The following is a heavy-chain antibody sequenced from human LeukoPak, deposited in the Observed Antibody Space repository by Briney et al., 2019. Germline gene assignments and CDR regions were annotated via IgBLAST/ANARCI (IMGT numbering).Heavy chain of an antibody. D-gene: IGHD5-18*01. J-gene: IGHJ6*02. CDR2: INPNSGGT. CDR3: ARDMGYGYSHYYYGMDV. Sequence: ASVKVSCKASGYTFTGYYMHWVRQAPGQGLEWMGWINPNSGGTNYAQKFQGRVTMTRDTSISTAYMELSRLRSDDTAVYYCARDMGYGYSHYYYGMDVWGQGTRSPSP. V-gene: IGHV1-2*02. CDR1: GYTFTGYY.